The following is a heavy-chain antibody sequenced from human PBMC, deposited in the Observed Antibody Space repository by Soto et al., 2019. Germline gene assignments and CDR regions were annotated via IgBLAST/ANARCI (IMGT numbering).Heavy chain of an antibody. D-gene: IGHD3-22*01. CDR3: ARDDSDYYDSSGYWNYYYYGMDV. V-gene: IGHV3-30-3*01. CDR1: GFTFSSYA. Sequence: QVQLVESGGGVVQPGSSLRLSCAASGFTFSSYAMHWVRQAPGKGLEWVAVISYDGSNKYYADSVKGRFTISRDNSKNTLYLQMNSLRAEDTAVYYCARDDSDYYDSSGYWNYYYYGMDVWGQGTTVTVSS. J-gene: IGHJ6*02. CDR2: ISYDGSNK.